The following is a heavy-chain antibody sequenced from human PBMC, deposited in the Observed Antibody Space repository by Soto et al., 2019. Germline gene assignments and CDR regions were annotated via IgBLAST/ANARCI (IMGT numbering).Heavy chain of an antibody. J-gene: IGHJ4*02. Sequence: GGSLRLSCAASGLIFSDVWMTWVRQAPGKGLEWVGRIKTKPDDGTIDYAAPVRGRFTISREDSKNTLYLQMTSLTPDDTGVYYCSTSNLGVDFWGPGTLVTVSS. CDR2: IKTKPDDGTI. D-gene: IGHD1-1*01. CDR3: STSNLGVDF. CDR1: GLIFSDVW. V-gene: IGHV3-15*01.